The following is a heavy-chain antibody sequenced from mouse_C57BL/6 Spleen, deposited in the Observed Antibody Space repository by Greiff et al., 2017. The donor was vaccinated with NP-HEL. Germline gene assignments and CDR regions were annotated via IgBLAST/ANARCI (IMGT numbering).Heavy chain of an antibody. D-gene: IGHD1-1*01. V-gene: IGHV1-77*01. CDR3: ARLLYNSGSKWYFDV. Sequence: QVQLKESGAELVKPGASVKISCKASGYTITDYYINWVKQRPGQGLEWIGKIGPGSGSTYYNETFKGKATLTADKSSSTAYLQLSSLTSEDSAVYFCARLLYNSGSKWYFDVWGTGTTVTVSA. J-gene: IGHJ1*03. CDR1: GYTITDYY. CDR2: IGPGSGST.